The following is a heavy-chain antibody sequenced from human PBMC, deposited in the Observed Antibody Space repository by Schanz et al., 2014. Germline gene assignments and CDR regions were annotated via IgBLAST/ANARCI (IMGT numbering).Heavy chain of an antibody. CDR3: AKYRGYYRVSGSYRELEY. J-gene: IGHJ4*02. CDR2: ISSGGGST. Sequence: EVQLAESGGGLVQPGGSLKLSCAASGLIFSNYVMSWVRQAPGKGLEWVSSISSGGGSTYYADSVKGRFTISRDNSKNTLYLQMNSLRPEDTAVYYCAKYRGYYRVSGSYRELEYWGQGTLVTVSS. V-gene: IGHV3-23*04. D-gene: IGHD3-10*01. CDR1: GLIFSNYV.